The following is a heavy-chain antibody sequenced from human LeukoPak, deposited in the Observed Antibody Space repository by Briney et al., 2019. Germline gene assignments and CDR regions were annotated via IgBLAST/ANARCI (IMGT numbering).Heavy chain of an antibody. CDR3: ARGGCSSTSCYYDY. D-gene: IGHD2-2*01. CDR2: INHSGST. J-gene: IGHJ4*02. CDR1: GGSFSGYF. Sequence: SETLSLTCAVYGGSFSGYFWSWIRQPPGKGLEWIGEINHSGSTSYNPSLKSRVTISVYTSKNQFSLKVSSVTAADTAVYYCARGGCSSTSCYYDYWGQGTLVTVSS. V-gene: IGHV4-34*01.